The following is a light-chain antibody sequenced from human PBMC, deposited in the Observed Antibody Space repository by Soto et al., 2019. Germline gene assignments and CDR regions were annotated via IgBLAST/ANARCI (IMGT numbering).Light chain of an antibody. V-gene: IGLV1-40*01. CDR1: SSNIGAGYD. J-gene: IGLJ2*01. Sequence: QSVLTQPPSVSGAPGQRVTISCTGLSSNIGAGYDVHWYQQLPGTAPKLLIYGNSNRPSGVPDRFSGSKSGTSASLAITGLQAEDEADYYCQSYDSSLSGYVVFGGGTKVTVL. CDR2: GNS. CDR3: QSYDSSLSGYVV.